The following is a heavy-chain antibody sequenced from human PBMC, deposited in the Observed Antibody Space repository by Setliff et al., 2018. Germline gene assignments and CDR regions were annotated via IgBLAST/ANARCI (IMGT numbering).Heavy chain of an antibody. CDR1: GYSISSGYI. D-gene: IGHD2-21*02. CDR2: IYHSGST. Sequence: SETLSLTCTVSGYSISSGYIWGWIRQPPGKGLEWIGSIYHSGSTYYNPSLKSRVTISVDTSKNQFSLKLNSVTATDTAVYYCARDLGHGGDSDYWGQGILVTVSS. J-gene: IGHJ4*02. V-gene: IGHV4-38-2*02. CDR3: ARDLGHGGDSDY.